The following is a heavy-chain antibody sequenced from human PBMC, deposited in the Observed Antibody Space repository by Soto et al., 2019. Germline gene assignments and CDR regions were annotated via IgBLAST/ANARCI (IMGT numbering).Heavy chain of an antibody. Sequence: VQLLESGGGLIQPGGSLRLSCSDSRFTFNSFAMSWVRQAPGKGLEWVSVISGSGGTTYYADSVKGRFTISRDNSNNTLYLDMNSLRDEDTAKYFSASHTLGTFYYGLDVWGQGTTVTVSS. V-gene: IGHV3-23*01. CDR3: ASHTLGTFYYGLDV. D-gene: IGHD1-26*01. J-gene: IGHJ6*02. CDR2: ISGSGGTT. CDR1: RFTFNSFA.